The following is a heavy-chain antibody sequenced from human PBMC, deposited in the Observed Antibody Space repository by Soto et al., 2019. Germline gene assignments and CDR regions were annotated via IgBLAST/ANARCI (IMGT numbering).Heavy chain of an antibody. V-gene: IGHV4-34*01. D-gene: IGHD2-2*01. Sequence: SETLSLTCAVYGGSFSGYYWSWIRQPPGKGLEWIGEINHSGSTNYNPSLKSRVTISVDTSKNQFSLKLSSVTAADTAVYYCAGEGHCSSTGCPGDYWGQGTLVTVSS. CDR1: GGSFSGYY. J-gene: IGHJ4*02. CDR2: INHSGST. CDR3: AGEGHCSSTGCPGDY.